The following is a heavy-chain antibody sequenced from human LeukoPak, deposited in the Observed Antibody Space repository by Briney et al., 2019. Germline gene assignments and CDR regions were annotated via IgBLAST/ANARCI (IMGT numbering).Heavy chain of an antibody. J-gene: IGHJ5*02. CDR1: GYTFTSYG. V-gene: IGHV1-18*01. CDR2: ISAYNGNT. D-gene: IGHD3-22*01. Sequence: GASVKVSCKASGYTFTSYGISWVRQAPGQGLEWMGWISAYNGNTNYAQKLQGRVTMTTDTSTSTAYMELRSLRSDDTAVYYCARDARLYYDSSGYSTWGQGTQVTVSS. CDR3: ARDARLYYDSSGYST.